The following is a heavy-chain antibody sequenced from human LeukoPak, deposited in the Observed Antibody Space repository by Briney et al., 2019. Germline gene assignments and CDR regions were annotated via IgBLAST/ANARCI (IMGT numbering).Heavy chain of an antibody. D-gene: IGHD6-13*01. CDR2: ISSGSSTI. J-gene: IGHJ6*02. V-gene: IGHV3-48*04. CDR3: ARVSAAGTYYYYGMDV. CDR1: GFTFSSYS. Sequence: GGSLRLSCAASGFTFSSYSMNWVRQAPGKGLEWVSYISSGSSTIYYADSVKGRFTISRDNAKNSLYLQMNSLRAEDTAVYYCARVSAAGTYYYYGMDVWGQGTTVTVSS.